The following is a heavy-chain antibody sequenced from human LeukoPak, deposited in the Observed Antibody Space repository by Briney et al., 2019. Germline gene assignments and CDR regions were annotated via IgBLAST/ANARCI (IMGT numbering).Heavy chain of an antibody. V-gene: IGHV4-59*01. D-gene: IGHD4-17*01. CDR1: GGSISSYY. Sequence: PSETLSLTCPVSGGSISSYYWSWIRPPPGKGLEWIGYIYYSGSTNYNPSLKSRVTISVDTSKNRFSLKLSSVTAADTAVYYCARSPRYGDGAFDIWGQGTMVTVSS. CDR3: ARSPRYGDGAFDI. CDR2: IYYSGST. J-gene: IGHJ3*02.